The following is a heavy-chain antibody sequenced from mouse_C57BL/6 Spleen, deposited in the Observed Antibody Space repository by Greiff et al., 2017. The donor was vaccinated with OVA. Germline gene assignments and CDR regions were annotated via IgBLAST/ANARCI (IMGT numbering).Heavy chain of an antibody. V-gene: IGHV1-66*01. CDR3: ARYDYDYAMDY. D-gene: IGHD2-4*01. CDR1: GYSFTSYY. J-gene: IGHJ4*01. CDR2: IYPGSGNT. Sequence: VMLVESGPELVKPGASVKISCKASGYSFTSYYIHWVKQRPGQGLEWIGWIYPGSGNTKYNEKFKGKATLTADTSSSTAYMQLSSLTSEDSAVYYCARYDYDYAMDYWGQGTSVTVSS.